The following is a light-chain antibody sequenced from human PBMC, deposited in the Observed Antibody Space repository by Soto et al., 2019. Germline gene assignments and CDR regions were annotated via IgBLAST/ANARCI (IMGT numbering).Light chain of an antibody. J-gene: IGKJ5*01. V-gene: IGKV1-33*01. CDR2: DAS. CDR1: QAIKNF. Sequence: DFQMTQSPSSLSASVGDRVTITCRATQAIKNFLNWYQQKPGGAPKLLISDASTLQRGVPSRFSGSGSGTHFTFVISSLQPEDVGTYYCQQSDNLPLTFGQGTRLDIK. CDR3: QQSDNLPLT.